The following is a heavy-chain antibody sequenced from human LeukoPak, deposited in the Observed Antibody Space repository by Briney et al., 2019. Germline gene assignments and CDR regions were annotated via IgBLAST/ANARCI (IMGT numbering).Heavy chain of an antibody. Sequence: SGPTLVKPTQTLTLTCTFSGFSLSTSGVGVGWIREPPGKALEWLALIYWNDDKRYSPSLKSRLTITKDTSKNQVVLTMTNMDPVDTATYYCARWESFWSGYSAGYMDVWGKGTTVTVSS. D-gene: IGHD3-3*01. CDR1: GFSLSTSGVG. CDR2: IYWNDDK. CDR3: ARWESFWSGYSAGYMDV. V-gene: IGHV2-5*01. J-gene: IGHJ6*03.